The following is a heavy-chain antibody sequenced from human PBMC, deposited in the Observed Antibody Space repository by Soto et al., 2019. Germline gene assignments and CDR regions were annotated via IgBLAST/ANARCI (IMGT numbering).Heavy chain of an antibody. J-gene: IGHJ4*02. D-gene: IGHD6-13*01. CDR3: ARAAESSSWSDYFDH. CDR1: GGSISSGGYY. CDR2: IYYSGST. Sequence: SETLSLTCTVSGGSISSGGYYWSWIRQHPGKGLEWIGYIYYSGSTYYNPSLKSRVTISVDTSKNQFSLKLSSVTAADTAVYYCARAAESSSWSDYFDHWGQGTPVTVSS. V-gene: IGHV4-31*03.